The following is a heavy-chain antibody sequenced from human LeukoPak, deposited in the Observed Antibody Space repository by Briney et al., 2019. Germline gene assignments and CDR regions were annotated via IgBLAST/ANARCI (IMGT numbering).Heavy chain of an antibody. D-gene: IGHD6-19*01. CDR3: ARETSGAGRYYFDY. J-gene: IGHJ4*02. Sequence: GGSLRLSCAASGFTFTSYWMHWVRQAPGEGLVWVSRINSDGSNTNYADSVKGRFTISRDNAKNTLYLQMNSLRAEDTAVYYCARETSGAGRYYFDYWGQGTLVTVSS. CDR2: INSDGSNT. CDR1: GFTFTSYW. V-gene: IGHV3-74*01.